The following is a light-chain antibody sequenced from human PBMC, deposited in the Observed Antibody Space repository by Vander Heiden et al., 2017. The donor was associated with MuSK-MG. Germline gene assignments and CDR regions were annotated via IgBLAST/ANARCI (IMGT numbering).Light chain of an antibody. J-gene: IGKJ2*01. Sequence: DIQMTQSPSSLSASVGDRVTITCRASQSITTKLNWYQEKRGKAPKVLIYGASTLRSGVPSRFSGSGSGTDFTLSISRLQPEDFATYYCQQSDSIPWTFGQGTKLEIK. CDR3: QQSDSIPWT. CDR1: QSITTK. V-gene: IGKV1-39*01. CDR2: GAS.